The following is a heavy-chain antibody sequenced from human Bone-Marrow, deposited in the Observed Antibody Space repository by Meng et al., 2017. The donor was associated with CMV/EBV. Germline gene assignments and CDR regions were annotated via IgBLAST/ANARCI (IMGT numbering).Heavy chain of an antibody. CDR1: GYTFTSYG. CDR2: IIPILGIA. J-gene: IGHJ6*02. CDR3: ARATRFYYYYGMDV. Sequence: SLMVSCKASGYTFTSYGISWVRQAPGQGLEWMGRIIPILGIANYAQKFQGRVTITADKSTSTAYMELSSLRSEDTAVYYCARATRFYYYYGMDVWGQGTTVTVSS. V-gene: IGHV1-69*04. D-gene: IGHD3-16*01.